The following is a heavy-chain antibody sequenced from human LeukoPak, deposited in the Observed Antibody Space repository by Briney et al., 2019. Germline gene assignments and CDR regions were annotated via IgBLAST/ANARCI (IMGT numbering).Heavy chain of an antibody. CDR2: VGGGGYST. D-gene: IGHD2-15*01. Sequence: GGSLRLSCAASGFTFSSYAMSWVRQAPGKGLEWVSAVGGGGYSTYYADSVKGRFTISRDNSKNTLYLQMNSLRAEDTAVYYCAKDRVVVVAATLDYWGQGTLVTVSS. V-gene: IGHV3-23*01. J-gene: IGHJ4*02. CDR1: GFTFSSYA. CDR3: AKDRVVVVAATLDY.